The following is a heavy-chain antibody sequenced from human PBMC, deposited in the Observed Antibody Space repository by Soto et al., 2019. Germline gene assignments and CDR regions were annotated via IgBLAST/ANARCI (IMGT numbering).Heavy chain of an antibody. D-gene: IGHD6-6*01. CDR2: ISGSGDSA. J-gene: IGHJ6*03. Sequence: EVQLLESGGGLVQPGGSLRLSCAASGFSFSSYAMSWVRQAPGKGLEWVSAISGSGDSAYYADSVKGRFTFSRDNSKDTLYLQMNSLRDEDTAVYYCAKQGAAQGYVDVWGKGTTVTVSS. CDR1: GFSFSSYA. CDR3: AKQGAAQGYVDV. V-gene: IGHV3-23*01.